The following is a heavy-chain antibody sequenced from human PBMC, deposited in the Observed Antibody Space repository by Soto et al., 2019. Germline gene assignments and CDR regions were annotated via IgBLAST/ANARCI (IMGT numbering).Heavy chain of an antibody. V-gene: IGHV1-18*01. CDR2: ISAYNGNT. CDR3: ARGAFCGGAPGCRDMDV. CDR1: GCTFISHS. D-gene: IGHD2-21*01. J-gene: IGHJ6*02. Sequence: ASVKVSCKSSGCTFISHSMTWVRQAPGQGLEWMGRISAYNGNTNYAQKFQGRVTMTTDTSTSTAYMELRSLRSDDTAVYYCARGAFCGGAPGCRDMDVWGQGTTVTVSS.